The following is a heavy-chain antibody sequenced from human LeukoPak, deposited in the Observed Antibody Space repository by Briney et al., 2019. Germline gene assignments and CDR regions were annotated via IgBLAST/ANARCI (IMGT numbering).Heavy chain of an antibody. J-gene: IGHJ4*02. CDR1: GFSFNAYA. CDR2: ISGSGGST. V-gene: IGHV3-23*01. Sequence: GWPLKLSCVASGFSFNAYAMSWARLAPGTGLQWVPSISGSGGSTYYADSVKGRFSISRDNSKNTLSLQMNSLRAEDTALYYCVKGGQRYDFWRFDYWGQGTVVTVSS. D-gene: IGHD3-3*01. CDR3: VKGGQRYDFWRFDY.